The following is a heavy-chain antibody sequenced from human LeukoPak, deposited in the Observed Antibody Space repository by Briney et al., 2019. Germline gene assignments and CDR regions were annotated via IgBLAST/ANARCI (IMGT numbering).Heavy chain of an antibody. Sequence: SETLSLTCTVSGGSISSSSYYWGWIRQPPGKGLEWIGSIYYSGSTYYNPSLKSRVTISVDTSKNQFSLKLSSVTAADTAVYYCARVGKQWLVLRGWFDPWGQGTLVTVSS. V-gene: IGHV4-39*07. CDR1: GGSISSSSYY. D-gene: IGHD6-19*01. J-gene: IGHJ5*02. CDR3: ARVGKQWLVLRGWFDP. CDR2: IYYSGST.